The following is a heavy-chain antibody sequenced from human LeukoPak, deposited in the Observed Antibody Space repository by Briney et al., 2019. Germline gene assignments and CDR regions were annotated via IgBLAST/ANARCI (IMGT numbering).Heavy chain of an antibody. Sequence: ASVKVSCKASGYTFTSYYMHWVRQAPGQGLEWMGIINPSGGSTSYAQKFQGRVTMTRDTSTSTVYMELSSLRSEDTAVYYCARDAPVYYDSSGYSYWGQGTLVTVSS. CDR1: GYTFTSYY. CDR3: ARDAPVYYDSSGYSY. V-gene: IGHV1-46*01. D-gene: IGHD3-22*01. CDR2: INPSGGST. J-gene: IGHJ4*02.